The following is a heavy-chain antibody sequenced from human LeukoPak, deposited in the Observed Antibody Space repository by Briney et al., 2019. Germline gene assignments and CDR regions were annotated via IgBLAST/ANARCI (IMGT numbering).Heavy chain of an antibody. D-gene: IGHD2-2*01. Sequence: GESLKISCKGSGYSFTSYWIGWVRQMPGKGLEWMGIIYPGDSDTRYRPSFQGQVTISADKSISTAYLQWSSLKASDTAMYYCARRHCSSTSCYLLDWFDPWGQGTLVTVSS. CDR1: GYSFTSYW. CDR3: ARRHCSSTSCYLLDWFDP. V-gene: IGHV5-51*01. CDR2: IYPGDSDT. J-gene: IGHJ5*02.